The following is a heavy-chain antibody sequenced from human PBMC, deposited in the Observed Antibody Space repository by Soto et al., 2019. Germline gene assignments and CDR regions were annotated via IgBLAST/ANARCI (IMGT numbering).Heavy chain of an antibody. J-gene: IGHJ3*02. Sequence: EVQLLESGGGLVQPGGSLKLSCAASGFTFSSYAMSWVRQAPGKGLEWVSAISGSGGSTYYADSVKGRFTISRDNSKNTLYLQMNSLRAEDTAVYYCAAQWLLLGAFDILGQGTMVTVSS. CDR1: GFTFSSYA. V-gene: IGHV3-23*01. CDR2: ISGSGGST. D-gene: IGHD6-19*01. CDR3: AAQWLLLGAFDI.